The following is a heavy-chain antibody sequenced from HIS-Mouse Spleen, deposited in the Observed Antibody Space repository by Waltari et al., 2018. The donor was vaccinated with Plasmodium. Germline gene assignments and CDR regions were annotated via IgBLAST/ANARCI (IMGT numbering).Heavy chain of an antibody. D-gene: IGHD2-8*01. Sequence: QVQLVESGGGVVQPGRSLRLSCAASGFPFSSYGMHWVRQATGKGLEWVAVIWYDGSNKYYADSVKGRFTISRDNSKNTLYLQMNSLRAEDTAVYYCAKVAQGTRDAFDIWGQGTMVTVSS. CDR2: IWYDGSNK. CDR3: AKVAQGTRDAFDI. V-gene: IGHV3-33*06. J-gene: IGHJ3*02. CDR1: GFPFSSYG.